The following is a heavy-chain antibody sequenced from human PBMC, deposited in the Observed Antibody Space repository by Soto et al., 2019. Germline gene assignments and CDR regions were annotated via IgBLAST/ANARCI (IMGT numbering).Heavy chain of an antibody. CDR1: GFDFSGSA. CDR3: SRPEALTGTTSY. J-gene: IGHJ4*02. D-gene: IGHD1-7*01. CDR2: IRSKTNNYAT. V-gene: IGHV3-73*01. Sequence: GGSLRLSCAASGFDFSGSAMHWVRQASGKGLEWIGLIRSKTNNYATVYTASVRGRFTISRDDSKNTAFLQMNSLRADDTAVYYCSRPEALTGTTSYWGQGTLVTVSS.